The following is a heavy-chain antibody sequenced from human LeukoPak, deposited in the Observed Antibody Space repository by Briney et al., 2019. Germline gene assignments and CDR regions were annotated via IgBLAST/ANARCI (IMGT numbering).Heavy chain of an antibody. CDR2: ISSSSSYI. J-gene: IGHJ4*02. V-gene: IGHV3-21*01. CDR1: GFTFSSYS. CDR3: ARDGRITMIVRPFDY. D-gene: IGHD3-22*01. Sequence: PGGSLRLSCAASGFTFSSYSMNWVRQAPGKGLEWVSSISSSSSYIYYADSVKGRFTISRDNAKNSLYLQMNSLRAEDTAVYYCARDGRITMIVRPFDYWGQGTLVTVSS.